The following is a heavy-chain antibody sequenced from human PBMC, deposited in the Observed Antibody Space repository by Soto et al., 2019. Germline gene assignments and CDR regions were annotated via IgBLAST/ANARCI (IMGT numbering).Heavy chain of an antibody. CDR3: ATGGLLWFGELLSGDY. CDR1: GFTFSSYA. D-gene: IGHD3-10*01. V-gene: IGHV3-23*01. J-gene: IGHJ4*02. Sequence: PGGSLRLSCAASGFTFSSYAMSWVRQAPGKGLEWVSAISGSGGSTYYADSVKGRFTISRDNSKNTLYLQMNSLRAEDTAVYYCATGGLLWFGELLSGDYWGQGTLVTVSS. CDR2: ISGSGGST.